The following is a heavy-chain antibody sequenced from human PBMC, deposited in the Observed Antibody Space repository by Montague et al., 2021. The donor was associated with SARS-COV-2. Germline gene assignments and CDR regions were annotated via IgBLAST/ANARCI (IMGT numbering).Heavy chain of an antibody. J-gene: IGHJ3*02. Sequence: SETLSLTCAVSGGSISTSHWWSWVRQPPGKGLEWIGGIDERGSTNYSPSLKSRVTISVDTSKSQISLKLTSVTAADTAQYYCARAQVTIFAVLIMLPAAGAIDIWGQGTAVTVSS. CDR1: GGSISTSHW. CDR3: ARAQVTIFAVLIMLPAAGAIDI. D-gene: IGHD3-3*01. V-gene: IGHV4-4*02. CDR2: IDERGST.